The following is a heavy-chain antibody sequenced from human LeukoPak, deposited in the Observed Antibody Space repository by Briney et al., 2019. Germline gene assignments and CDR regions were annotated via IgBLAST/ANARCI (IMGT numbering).Heavy chain of an antibody. Sequence: HAGGSLRLSCVASGITFSRHWMKWVRQAPGKGLEWVANIKQDGSEKFYVDSVKGRFTISRDNAKNSLYLQMTSLRHEDTALYYCAGGTGWLIDSWGQGTLVTVSS. CDR3: AGGTGWLIDS. V-gene: IGHV3-7*01. CDR1: GITFSRHW. J-gene: IGHJ4*02. CDR2: IKQDGSEK. D-gene: IGHD3-9*01.